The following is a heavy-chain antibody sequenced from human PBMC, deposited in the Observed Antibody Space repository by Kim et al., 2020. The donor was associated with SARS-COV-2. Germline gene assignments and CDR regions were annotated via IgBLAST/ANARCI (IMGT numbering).Heavy chain of an antibody. J-gene: IGHJ3*02. CDR3: ARGYSSSWYWAFDI. D-gene: IGHD6-13*01. V-gene: IGHV3-13*01. Sequence: PGSVKCRFTISRENAKNSLYLQMNILRAGDTAVYYCARGYSSSWYWAFDIWGQGTMVTVSS.